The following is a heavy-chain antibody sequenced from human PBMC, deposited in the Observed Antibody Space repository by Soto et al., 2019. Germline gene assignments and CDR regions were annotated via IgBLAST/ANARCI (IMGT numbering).Heavy chain of an antibody. D-gene: IGHD3-3*01. Sequence: ASVKVSCKASGYTFTSYGISWVRQAPGQGLEWMGWISAYNGNTNYAQKQQGRVTMITDTSTSTAYMELRSLRSDDTAVYYCARALGPLETTIFGVVMYYYYYGMDVWGQGTTVTVSS. CDR1: GYTFTSYG. CDR3: ARALGPLETTIFGVVMYYYYYGMDV. CDR2: ISAYNGNT. V-gene: IGHV1-18*04. J-gene: IGHJ6*02.